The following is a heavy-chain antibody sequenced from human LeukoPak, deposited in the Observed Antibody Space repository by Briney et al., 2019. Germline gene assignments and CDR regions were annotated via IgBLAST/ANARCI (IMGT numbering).Heavy chain of an antibody. CDR3: ARGSTVTTESEFDY. CDR2: ISSSGSTI. V-gene: IGHV3-48*03. J-gene: IGHJ4*02. D-gene: IGHD4-17*01. Sequence: GGSLRLSCAASGFTFSSYEMNWVRQAPGKGLEWVSYISSSGSTIYYADSVKGRSTISRDNAKNSLYLQMNSLRAEDTAVYYCARGSTVTTESEFDYWGQGTLVTVSS. CDR1: GFTFSSYE.